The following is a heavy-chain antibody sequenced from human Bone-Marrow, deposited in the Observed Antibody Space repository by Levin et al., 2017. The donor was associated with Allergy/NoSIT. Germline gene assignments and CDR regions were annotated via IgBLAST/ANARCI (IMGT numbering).Heavy chain of an antibody. CDR1: GFKFSMFW. CDR3: ANTRADRGY. J-gene: IGHJ4*02. Sequence: GESLKISCVGSGFKFSMFWMTWVRQAPGKGLEWVANIDHDGSEIYYAESVKGRFTISRDNAKNSLYLQMNSLRVEDTALYYCANTRADRGYWGQGTRVAVSS. D-gene: IGHD1-26*01. V-gene: IGHV3-7*01. CDR2: IDHDGSEI.